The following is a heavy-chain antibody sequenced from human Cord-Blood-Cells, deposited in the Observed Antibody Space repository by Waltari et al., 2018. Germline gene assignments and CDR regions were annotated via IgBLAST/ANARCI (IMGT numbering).Heavy chain of an antibody. CDR3: ARSDSNYHYYYGMDV. D-gene: IGHD4-4*01. V-gene: IGHV3-33*01. CDR1: GFTFSSYG. Sequence: QVQLVESGGGVVQPGRSLRLSCAASGFTFSSYGMHWVRQAPGKGLEWVAVIWYDGSNKDYADSVKGRFTISRDNSKNTLYLQMNSLRAEDTAVYYCARSDSNYHYYYGMDVWGQGTTVTVSS. CDR2: IWYDGSNK. J-gene: IGHJ6*02.